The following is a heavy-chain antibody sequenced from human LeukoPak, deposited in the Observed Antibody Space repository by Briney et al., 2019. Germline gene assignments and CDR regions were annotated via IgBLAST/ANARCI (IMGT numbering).Heavy chain of an antibody. CDR3: ASLLGGYSSGCYDFDY. Sequence: ASEKVSCKASGGICSSYAISWVRQATGQGLEWMGGIIPIFGTANYAQKFQGRVTITADESTSTAYMELSSLRSEDTAVYYCASLLGGYSSGCYDFDYWGQGTLVTVSS. D-gene: IGHD6-19*01. CDR2: IIPIFGTA. V-gene: IGHV1-69*01. CDR1: GGICSSYA. J-gene: IGHJ4*02.